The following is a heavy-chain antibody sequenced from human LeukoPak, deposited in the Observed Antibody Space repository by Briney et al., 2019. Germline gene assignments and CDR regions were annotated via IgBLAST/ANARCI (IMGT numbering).Heavy chain of an antibody. V-gene: IGHV4-59*01. CDR2: IYYSGST. CDR1: GGSISSYY. Sequence: SETLSLTCTVSGGSISSYYWSWIRQPPGKGLEWIGYIYYSGSTNYNPSLKSRVTISVDTSKNQFSLKLSSVTAADTAVYYCARVRNIVVVPAAPRYWFDPWGQGTLVTVSS. J-gene: IGHJ5*02. CDR3: ARVRNIVVVPAAPRYWFDP. D-gene: IGHD2-2*01.